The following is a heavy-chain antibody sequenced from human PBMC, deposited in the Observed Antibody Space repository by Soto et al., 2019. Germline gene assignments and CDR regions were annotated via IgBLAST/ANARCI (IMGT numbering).Heavy chain of an antibody. J-gene: IGHJ6*02. Sequence: GESLKISCKGSGYSFTSYWMSWVRQMPGKGLEWMGRIDPSDSYTNYSPSFQGHVTISADKSISTAYLQWSSLKASDTAMYYCARRSRYAVGVYGMDVWGQGTTVTVYS. CDR2: IDPSDSYT. CDR3: ARRSRYAVGVYGMDV. D-gene: IGHD2-2*01. CDR1: GYSFTSYW. V-gene: IGHV5-10-1*01.